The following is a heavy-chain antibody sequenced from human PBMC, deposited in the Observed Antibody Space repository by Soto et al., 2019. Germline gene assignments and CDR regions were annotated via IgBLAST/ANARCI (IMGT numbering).Heavy chain of an antibody. CDR2: IWYDGSNK. CDR1: GFMFSSHG. Sequence: QVQLVESGGGVVQPGRSLRLSCAASGFMFSSHGMHWIRQAPGKGLEWVAVIWYDGSNKYYADSVKGRFTISRDNSKNTLYLQMNSLRVEDTAVYYCEPDTLDYWGQGTLVTVSS. CDR3: EPDTLDY. V-gene: IGHV3-33*01. J-gene: IGHJ4*02.